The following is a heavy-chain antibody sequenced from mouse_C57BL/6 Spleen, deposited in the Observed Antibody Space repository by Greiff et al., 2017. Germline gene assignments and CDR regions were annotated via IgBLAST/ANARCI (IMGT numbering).Heavy chain of an antibody. CDR1: GYAFSSFW. Sequence: VQLQQSGAELVKPGASVKISCKASGYAFSSFWMNWVKQRTGKGLEWIGQIYPGDGDTNYNGKFKGKATLTADKSSSTAYMQLSSLTSEDSAVYFCARNYDYDSSWYFDVWGTGTTVTVSS. CDR3: ARNYDYDSSWYFDV. D-gene: IGHD2-4*01. CDR2: IYPGDGDT. J-gene: IGHJ1*03. V-gene: IGHV1-80*01.